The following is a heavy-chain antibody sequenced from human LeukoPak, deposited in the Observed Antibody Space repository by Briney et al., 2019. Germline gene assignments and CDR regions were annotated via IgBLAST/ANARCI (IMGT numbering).Heavy chain of an antibody. J-gene: IGHJ5*02. CDR3: ATLPGAARNWFDP. Sequence: PGGSLRLSCAASEVTVTSNYMSWVRQGPGKGLQWVSVIYPGGDIYYADSVKGRFIISRDNAKNSLYLQMNSLRAEDTAVYYCATLPGAARNWFDPWGQGTLVTVSS. CDR2: IYPGGDI. V-gene: IGHV3-53*01. CDR1: EVTVTSNY. D-gene: IGHD6-6*01.